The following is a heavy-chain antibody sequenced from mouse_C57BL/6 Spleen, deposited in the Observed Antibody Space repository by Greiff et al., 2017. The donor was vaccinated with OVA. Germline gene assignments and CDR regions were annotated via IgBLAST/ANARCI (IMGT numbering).Heavy chain of an antibody. CDR2: IWGVGST. J-gene: IGHJ4*01. Sequence: QVQLKESGPGLVAPSQSLSITCTVSGFSLTSYGVDWVRQSPGKGLEWLGVIWGVGSTNYNSALKSRLSISKDNSKSQVFLKMNSLQTDDTAMYYCARSPYYYGSSYDYYAMDYWGQGTSVTVSS. V-gene: IGHV2-6*01. D-gene: IGHD1-1*01. CDR3: ARSPYYYGSSYDYYAMDY. CDR1: GFSLTSYG.